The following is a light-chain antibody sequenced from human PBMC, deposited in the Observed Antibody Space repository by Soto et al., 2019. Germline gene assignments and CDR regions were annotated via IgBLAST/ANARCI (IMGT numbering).Light chain of an antibody. V-gene: IGKV2-28*01. CDR3: VT. Sequence: DIVMTQSPLSLPVTPGEAASISCRSTRSLLHSDGYNYLDWYLQKAGQSPRLLIYLGSNRASGVPDRFSGSGSGTDFTLKISRVEAEDVGVEVPVTFGQGTRLEI. CDR2: LGS. J-gene: IGKJ5*01. CDR1: RSLLHSDGYNY.